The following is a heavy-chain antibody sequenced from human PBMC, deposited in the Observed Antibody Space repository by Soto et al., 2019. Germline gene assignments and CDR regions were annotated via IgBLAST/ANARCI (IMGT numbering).Heavy chain of an antibody. Sequence: QVQLVESGGGVVQPGRSLRLSCAASGFTFSSYGMHWVRQAPGKGLEWVAVISYDGSNKYYADSVKGRFTISRDNSKNTLYLQMISLRAEDTAVYYCAKARPLHSGWYFDYWGQGTLVTVSS. CDR2: ISYDGSNK. D-gene: IGHD6-19*01. J-gene: IGHJ4*02. CDR3: AKARPLHSGWYFDY. V-gene: IGHV3-30*18. CDR1: GFTFSSYG.